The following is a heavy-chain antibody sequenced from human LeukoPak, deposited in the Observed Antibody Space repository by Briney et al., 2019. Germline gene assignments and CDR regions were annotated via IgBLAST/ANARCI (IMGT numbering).Heavy chain of an antibody. D-gene: IGHD4-17*01. Sequence: PSETLSLTCTVSGGSISSYYWSWIRQPPGKGLEWIGYIYYSGSTNYNPSLKSRVTISVDTSKNQFSLKLSSVTAVDTAVYYCARERSSAYGDYYNWFDPWGQGTLVTVSS. CDR3: ARERSSAYGDYYNWFDP. V-gene: IGHV4-59*01. CDR1: GGSISSYY. CDR2: IYYSGST. J-gene: IGHJ5*02.